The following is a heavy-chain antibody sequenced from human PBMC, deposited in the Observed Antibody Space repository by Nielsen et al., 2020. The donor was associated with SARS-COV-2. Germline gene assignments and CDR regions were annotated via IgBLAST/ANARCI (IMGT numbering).Heavy chain of an antibody. D-gene: IGHD3-22*01. J-gene: IGHJ3*02. CDR2: IYYSGST. V-gene: IGHV4-31*11. CDR1: GGSISSGGYY. Sequence: SETLSLSCAVSGGSISSGGYYWSWIRQHPGKGLEWIGYIYYSGSTYYNPSLKSRVTISVDTSKNQFSLKLSSVTAADTAVYARAPITMIVVVDAFDIWGQGTMVTVSS. CDR3: APITMIVVVDAFDI.